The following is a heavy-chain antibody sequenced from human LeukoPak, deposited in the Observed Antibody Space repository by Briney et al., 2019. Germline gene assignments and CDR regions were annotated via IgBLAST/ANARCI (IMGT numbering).Heavy chain of an antibody. CDR2: INIDGSSG. D-gene: IGHD4-23*01. V-gene: IGHV3-74*01. CDR1: GFTFRSYW. J-gene: IGHJ4*02. CDR3: ARALYGGNSDFNY. Sequence: GGSLRLSCAASGFTFRSYWMHWVRQAPGKGLVWVSRINIDGSSGSYADSVEGRFTISRDNAKNTLYLQMNSLRAEDTAVYYCARALYGGNSDFNYWGQGTLVTVSS.